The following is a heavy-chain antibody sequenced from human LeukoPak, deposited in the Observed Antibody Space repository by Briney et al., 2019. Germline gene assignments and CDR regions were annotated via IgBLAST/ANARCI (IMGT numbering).Heavy chain of an antibody. Sequence: GASVKVSCKASGYTFTSYGISWVRQAPGQGLEWMGWISAYNGNTNYAQKLQGRVTMTTDTSTSTAYMELRSLRSDDTAVYYCARDVSINNYYGSGSYYNAPAEIDYWGQGTLVTVSS. V-gene: IGHV1-18*01. CDR3: ARDVSINNYYGSGSYYNAPAEIDY. D-gene: IGHD3-10*01. CDR2: ISAYNGNT. J-gene: IGHJ4*02. CDR1: GYTFTSYG.